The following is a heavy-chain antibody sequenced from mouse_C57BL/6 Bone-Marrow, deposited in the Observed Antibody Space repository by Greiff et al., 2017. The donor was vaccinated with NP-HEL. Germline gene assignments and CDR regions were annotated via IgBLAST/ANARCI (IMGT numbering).Heavy chain of an antibody. V-gene: IGHV3-6*01. J-gene: IGHJ2*01. CDR2: ISYDGSN. CDR3: ARALYYYGSSPDY. Sequence: VQLQQSGPGLVKPSQSLSLTCSVTGYSITSGYYWNWIRQFPGNKLEWMGYISYDGSNNYNPSLKNRISITRDTSKNQFFLKLNSVTTEDTATYYCARALYYYGSSPDYWGQGTTLTVSS. D-gene: IGHD1-1*01. CDR1: GYSITSGYY.